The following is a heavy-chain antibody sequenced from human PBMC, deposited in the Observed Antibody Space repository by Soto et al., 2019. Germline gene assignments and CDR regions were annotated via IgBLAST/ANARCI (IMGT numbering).Heavy chain of an antibody. CDR3: ARDLNGLFADYYYYGMDV. CDR1: GFTFSSYS. Sequence: SLRLSCAASGFTFSSYSMNWVRQAPGKGLEWVSSISSSSSYIYYADSVKGRFTISRDNAKNSLYLQMNSLRAEDTAVYYCARDLNGLFADYYYYGMDVWGQGTTVTVSS. D-gene: IGHD3-22*01. V-gene: IGHV3-21*01. CDR2: ISSSSSYI. J-gene: IGHJ6*02.